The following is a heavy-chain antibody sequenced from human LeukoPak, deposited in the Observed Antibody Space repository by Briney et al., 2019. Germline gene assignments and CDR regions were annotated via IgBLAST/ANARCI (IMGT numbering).Heavy chain of an antibody. V-gene: IGHV1-18*01. J-gene: IGHJ6*03. CDR1: GYTFTRYG. CDR3: ARGGSEYYDFWSGYSGYYYMDV. Sequence: GASVKVSCKASGYTFTRYGISWVRQAPGQGLEWMGWISAYNGNTNYAQKLQGRVTMTTDTSTSTAYMELRSLRSDDTAVYYCARGGSEYYDFWSGYSGYYYMDVWGKGTTVTVSS. CDR2: ISAYNGNT. D-gene: IGHD3-3*01.